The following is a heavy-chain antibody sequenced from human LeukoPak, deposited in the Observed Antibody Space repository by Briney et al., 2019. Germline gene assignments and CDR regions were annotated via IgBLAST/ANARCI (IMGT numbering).Heavy chain of an antibody. D-gene: IGHD3-22*01. J-gene: IGHJ4*02. CDR1: GGSISSSSYY. Sequence: PSETLSPTCTVSGGSISSSSYYWGWIRQPPGKGLEWIGSIYYSGSTYYNPSLKSRVTISVDTSKNQFSLKLSSVTAADTAVYYCAGTYYYDSSGYWGQGTLVTVSS. CDR2: IYYSGST. CDR3: AGTYYYDSSGY. V-gene: IGHV4-39*01.